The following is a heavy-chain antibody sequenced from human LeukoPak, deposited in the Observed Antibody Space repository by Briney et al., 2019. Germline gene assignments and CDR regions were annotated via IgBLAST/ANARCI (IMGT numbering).Heavy chain of an antibody. CDR3: ARDRYCSSTSCQLNGWFDP. D-gene: IGHD2-2*01. J-gene: IGHJ5*02. Sequence: SVKVSCEASGGTFSSYAISWVRQAPGQGLEWMGRIIPIFGIANYAQKFQGRVTITADKSTSTAYMELSSLRSEDTAVYYCARDRYCSSTSCQLNGWFDPWGQGTLVTVSS. CDR2: IIPIFGIA. CDR1: GGTFSSYA. V-gene: IGHV1-69*04.